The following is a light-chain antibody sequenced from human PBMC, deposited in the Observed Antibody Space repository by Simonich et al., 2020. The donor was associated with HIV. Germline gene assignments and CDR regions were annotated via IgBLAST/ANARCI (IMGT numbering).Light chain of an antibody. CDR1: QSVSSSY. J-gene: IGKJ4*01. V-gene: IGKV3-20*01. CDR3: QQYNHWPPLT. Sequence: EIVLTQSPGTLSLSPGERATLSCRASQSVSSSYLAWYQQKPGQAPRLLIYGASSGATGIPDRFSGSGSGTDFTLTISRLEPEDFAVYYCQQYNHWPPLTFGGGTKVEIK. CDR2: GAS.